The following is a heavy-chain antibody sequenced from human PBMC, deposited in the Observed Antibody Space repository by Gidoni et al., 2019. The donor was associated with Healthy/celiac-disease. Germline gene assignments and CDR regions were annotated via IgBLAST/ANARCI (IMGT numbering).Heavy chain of an antibody. CDR1: GFTFDDYA. Sequence: EVQLVESGGGLVQPGRSLRLSCAASGFTFDDYAMHWVRQAPGKGLEWVSVKGRFTISRDNAKNSPYLQMNSLRAEDTALYYCAKDRAYGDYESVDYWGQGTLVTVSS. J-gene: IGHJ4*02. D-gene: IGHD4-17*01. V-gene: IGHV3-9*01. CDR3: AKDRAYGDYESVDY.